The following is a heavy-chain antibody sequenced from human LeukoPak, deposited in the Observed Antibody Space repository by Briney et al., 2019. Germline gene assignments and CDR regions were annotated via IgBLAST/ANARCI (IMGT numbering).Heavy chain of an antibody. D-gene: IGHD6-19*01. CDR3: ARGLSIAVAGTVDY. J-gene: IGHJ4*02. CDR1: GFTFDDYG. CDR2: ISWNGGST. V-gene: IGHV3-20*04. Sequence: GGSLRLSCAASGFTFDDYGMSWVRHAPGKGLEWVSGISWNGGSTSYADSVKGRFTISRDNAKNSLYLQMNSLRAEDTALYYCARGLSIAVAGTVDYWGQGTLVTVSS.